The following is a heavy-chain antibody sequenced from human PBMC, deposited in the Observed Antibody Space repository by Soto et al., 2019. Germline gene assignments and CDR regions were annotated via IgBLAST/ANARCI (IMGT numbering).Heavy chain of an antibody. CDR2: ISYDGSNK. CDR1: GFTFSSYG. D-gene: IGHD3-3*01. Sequence: QVQLVESGGGVVQPGRSLRLSCAASGFTFSSYGMHWVRQAPGKGLEWVAVISYDGSNKYYADSVKGRFTISRDNSKNTLYLKMNSLRAEEPAVYYCAKGTPPRYSDFWVGGYGMDVWGQGTTSPSP. J-gene: IGHJ6*02. V-gene: IGHV3-30*18. CDR3: AKGTPPRYSDFWVGGYGMDV.